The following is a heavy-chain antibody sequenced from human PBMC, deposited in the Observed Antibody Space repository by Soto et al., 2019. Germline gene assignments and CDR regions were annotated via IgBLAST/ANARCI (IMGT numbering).Heavy chain of an antibody. V-gene: IGHV3-21*01. CDR3: ARDPNNWNFDY. CDR2: ISSSSSYI. Sequence: GGSLKLSCAASGFTFRSYSMNWVRQAPGKGLEWVSSISSSSSYIYYADSVKGRFTISRDNAKNSLYLQMNSLRAEDTAVYYCARDPNNWNFDYWGQGTLVTVSS. J-gene: IGHJ4*02. D-gene: IGHD1-20*01. CDR1: GFTFRSYS.